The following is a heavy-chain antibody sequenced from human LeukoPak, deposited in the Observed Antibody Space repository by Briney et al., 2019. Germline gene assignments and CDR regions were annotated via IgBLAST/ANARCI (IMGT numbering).Heavy chain of an antibody. J-gene: IGHJ4*02. V-gene: IGHV3-74*01. CDR3: AKPPSDTAVAGDY. Sequence: QHWGSLRLSCAASGNYWMHWVRQAPGKGLVRVSHINSDGSWTSYADSVKGRFTISRDNSKNTLYLQMNSLRAEDTAVYYCAKPPSDTAVAGDYWGQGTLVTVSS. D-gene: IGHD6-19*01. CDR2: INSDGSWT. CDR1: GNYW.